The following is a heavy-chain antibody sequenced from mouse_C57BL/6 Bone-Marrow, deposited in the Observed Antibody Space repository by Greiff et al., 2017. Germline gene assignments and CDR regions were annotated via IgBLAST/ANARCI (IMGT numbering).Heavy chain of an antibody. D-gene: IGHD2-4*01. V-gene: IGHV1-50*01. J-gene: IGHJ3*01. CDR1: GYTFTSYW. CDR2: IDPSDSYT. Sequence: QVQLQQSGAELVKPGASVKLSCKASGYTFTSYWMQWVKQRPGQGLEWIGEIDPSDSYTNYNQKFKGKATLTVDTSSSTAYMQLSSMTSEDSAVYYCARSDYDYEFAYWGQGTLVTVSA. CDR3: ARSDYDYEFAY.